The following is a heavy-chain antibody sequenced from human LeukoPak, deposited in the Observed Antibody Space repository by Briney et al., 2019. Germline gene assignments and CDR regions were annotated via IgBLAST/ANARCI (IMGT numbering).Heavy chain of an antibody. CDR3: ARQNGGSYWP. V-gene: IGHV4-59*08. J-gene: IGHJ4*02. CDR2: IYYSGST. CDR1: GGSISSYY. Sequence: SEALSLTCTVSGGSISSYYWSWIRQPPGKGLEWIGYIYYSGSTNYNPSLKSRDTISVDTSKNQFSLKLSSVTAADTAVYYCARQNGGSYWPWGQGTLVTVSS. D-gene: IGHD1-26*01.